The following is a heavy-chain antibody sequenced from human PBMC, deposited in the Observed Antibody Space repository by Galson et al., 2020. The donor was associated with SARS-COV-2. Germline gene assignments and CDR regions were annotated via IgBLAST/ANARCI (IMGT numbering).Heavy chain of an antibody. CDR1: GYSFTDRY. Sequence: ASVKVSCKASGYSFTDRYIHWVRQAPGQGLEWMGWISPNYGDTNYAQKFQGRVTMTRDTAISTAYMELNSLRSDDTAVYYCARVHIATAGRGFDSWGQGTLVTVSS. CDR2: ISPNYGDT. D-gene: IGHD6-13*01. V-gene: IGHV1-2*02. J-gene: IGHJ4*02. CDR3: ARVHIATAGRGFDS.